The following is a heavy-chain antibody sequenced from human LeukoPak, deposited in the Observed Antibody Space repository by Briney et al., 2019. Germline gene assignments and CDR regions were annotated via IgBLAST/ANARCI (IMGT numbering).Heavy chain of an antibody. J-gene: IGHJ4*02. D-gene: IGHD3-22*01. Sequence: ASVKVSCKASGGTFSSYAISWVRQAPGQGLEWMGGIIPIFGTANYAQKFQGRVTITADESTSTAYMELSSLKSEDTAVYYCARSYDSSGYYPHYWGQGTLVTVSS. CDR1: GGTFSSYA. CDR3: ARSYDSSGYYPHY. CDR2: IIPIFGTA. V-gene: IGHV1-69*13.